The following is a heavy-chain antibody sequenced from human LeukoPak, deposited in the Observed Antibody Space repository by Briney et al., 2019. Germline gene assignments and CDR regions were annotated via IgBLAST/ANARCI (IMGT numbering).Heavy chain of an antibody. D-gene: IGHD5-12*01. J-gene: IGHJ5*02. CDR1: GFTFSNYE. Sequence: GGSLRLSCAASGFTFSNYEMNWVRQAPGKGLEWVSYISSSGSTIYYADSVKGRFTISRDNAKNSLYLQMNSLRAEDTAVYYCARGSSGYDYAWFDPWGQGTLVTVSS. CDR2: ISSSGSTI. CDR3: ARGSSGYDYAWFDP. V-gene: IGHV3-48*03.